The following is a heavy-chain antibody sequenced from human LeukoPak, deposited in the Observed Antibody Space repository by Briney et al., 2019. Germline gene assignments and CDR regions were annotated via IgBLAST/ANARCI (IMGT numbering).Heavy chain of an antibody. Sequence: SETLSLTCAVYGGSFSGYYWSWIRQPPGKGLEWIGEINHSGSTNYNPSLKSRVTISVDTSKNQFSLKLSPVTAADTAVYYCARGSGWYCYWGQGTLVTVSS. CDR2: INHSGST. CDR3: ARGSGWYCY. J-gene: IGHJ4*02. CDR1: GGSFSGYY. V-gene: IGHV4-34*01. D-gene: IGHD6-19*01.